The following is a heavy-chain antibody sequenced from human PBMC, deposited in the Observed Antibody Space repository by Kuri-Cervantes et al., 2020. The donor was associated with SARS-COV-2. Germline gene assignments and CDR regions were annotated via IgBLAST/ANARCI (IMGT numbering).Heavy chain of an antibody. J-gene: IGHJ4*02. CDR1: GFTFSNAW. D-gene: IGHD3-10*01. Sequence: GGSLRLSCAASGFTFSNAWMSWVRQAPGKGLEWVGRIKSKTDGGTTDYAAPVKGRFTISRDNSKNTLYLQMNSLRAEDTAVYYCARSPGAYFDYWGQGTLVTVSS. CDR2: IKSKTDGGTT. CDR3: ARSPGAYFDY. V-gene: IGHV3-15*01.